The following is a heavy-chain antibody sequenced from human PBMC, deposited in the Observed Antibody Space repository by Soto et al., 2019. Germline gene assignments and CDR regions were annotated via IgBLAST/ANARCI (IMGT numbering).Heavy chain of an antibody. V-gene: IGHV4-59*01. J-gene: IGHJ5*02. CDR1: GGPISSYY. CDR3: ARGQWPCGS. CDR2: IYYSGRT. D-gene: IGHD6-19*01. Sequence: QVQLQESGPGLVKPSETLSLTCTVSGGPISSYYWNWIRQPPGKGLEWICYIYYSGRTNYNPSHKSIVTISVDTTNYQVSRKLSSVTAADKAVDYGARGQWPCGSWGQGTLVTVSS.